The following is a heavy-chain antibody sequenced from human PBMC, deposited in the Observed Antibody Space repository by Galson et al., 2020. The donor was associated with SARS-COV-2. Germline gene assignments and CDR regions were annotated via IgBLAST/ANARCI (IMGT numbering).Heavy chain of an antibody. J-gene: IGHJ4*02. Sequence: ASVKVSCKASGYSFTTFGISWVRQAPGKGLEWMGWINPYNGNTYHAQKFQDRVTMTTDTSTSTAYMELRSLRSDDTAGYYCAREGAGGYKCYWGQGTLVTVSS. CDR3: AREGAGGYKCY. D-gene: IGHD1-26*01. CDR1: GYSFTTFG. CDR2: INPYNGNT. V-gene: IGHV1-18*04.